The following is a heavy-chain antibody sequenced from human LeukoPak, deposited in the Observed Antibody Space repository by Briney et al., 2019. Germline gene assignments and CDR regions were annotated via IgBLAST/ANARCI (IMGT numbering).Heavy chain of an antibody. Sequence: PGGSLRLSCAVSGFTFSSFEMTWVRQAPGKGLEWVSYISSSGNTIYYADSVKGRFTISRDNAKNSLYLQLNSLRVEDTAIYYCARRNDYGSGSYYYYWGQGTLVTVSS. CDR2: ISSSGNTI. D-gene: IGHD3-10*01. CDR1: GFTFSSFE. CDR3: ARRNDYGSGSYYYY. V-gene: IGHV3-48*03. J-gene: IGHJ4*02.